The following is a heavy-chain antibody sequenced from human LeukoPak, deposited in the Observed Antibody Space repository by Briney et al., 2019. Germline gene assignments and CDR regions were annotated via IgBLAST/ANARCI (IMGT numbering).Heavy chain of an antibody. J-gene: IGHJ3*02. CDR2: ISGSGGST. D-gene: IGHD3-22*01. CDR3: AKDGGYYYDSSGYYLDAFDI. V-gene: IGHV3-23*01. CDR1: GVTFSSYA. Sequence: GGSLRLSCAASGVTFSSYAMSWVRQAPGKGLEWVSAISGSGGSTYYADSVKGRFTISRDNSKNTLYLQMNSLRAEDTAVYYCAKDGGYYYDSSGYYLDAFDIWGQGTMVTVSS.